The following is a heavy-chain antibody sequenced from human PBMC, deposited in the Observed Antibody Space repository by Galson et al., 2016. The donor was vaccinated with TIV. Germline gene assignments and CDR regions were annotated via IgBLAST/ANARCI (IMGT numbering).Heavy chain of an antibody. J-gene: IGHJ4*02. V-gene: IGHV1-2*02. CDR2: IDPNSGGT. Sequence: SVKVSCKASGYPLIGYFMHWVRQAPGQGLEWLGWIDPNSGGTEYAQKFQGRITMTRDKSIGTDYMELNRLRSDDTALYFCARSERGIYTGFDYWGRGTLVTVSS. CDR1: GYPLIGYF. D-gene: IGHD4-11*01. CDR3: ARSERGIYTGFDY.